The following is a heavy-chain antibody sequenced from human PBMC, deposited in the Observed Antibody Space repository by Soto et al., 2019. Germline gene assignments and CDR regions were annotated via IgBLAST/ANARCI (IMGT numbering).Heavy chain of an antibody. CDR1: GDSFSGYY. D-gene: IGHD6-13*01. CDR3: TREAAETGGDGYWCDP. J-gene: IGHJ5*02. Sequence: QVQLQESGPGLVKPSDTLSLTCTVSGDSFSGYYWSWIRQPAGKRLEWIGRVYTSGNTDYNPSLTSRVTVSGDTSKNQFSLKLRFVTAADTAVYYCTREAAETGGDGYWCDPWGQGTLVTVSS. V-gene: IGHV4-4*07. CDR2: VYTSGNT.